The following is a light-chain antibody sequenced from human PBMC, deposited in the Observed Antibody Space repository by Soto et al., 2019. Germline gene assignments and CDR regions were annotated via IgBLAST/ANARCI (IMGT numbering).Light chain of an antibody. CDR2: GNN. CDR1: SSNIGAGYD. V-gene: IGLV1-40*01. Sequence: QSVLTQPPSVSGAPGQRVTISCTGSSSNIGAGYDVHWYQQFPGTAPKLLIYGNNNRPSGVPDRFSGSKSGTSASLAITGLQSEDEADFYCQSYDGSLSGSVFGTGTKLTV. J-gene: IGLJ1*01. CDR3: QSYDGSLSGSV.